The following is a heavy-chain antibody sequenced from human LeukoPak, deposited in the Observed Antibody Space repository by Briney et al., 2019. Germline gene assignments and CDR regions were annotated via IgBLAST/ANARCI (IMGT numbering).Heavy chain of an antibody. V-gene: IGHV4-39*01. Sequence: SETLSLTCTVSGGSISSSSYYWGWIRQPPGKGLEWIGRIYYSGSTYYNPSLKSRVTISVDTSMNQVSLKLSYVTAADPAVYYCARRPGIAVAEYYFDYWGQGTLVTVSS. CDR1: GGSISSSSYY. D-gene: IGHD6-19*01. CDR2: IYYSGST. CDR3: ARRPGIAVAEYYFDY. J-gene: IGHJ4*02.